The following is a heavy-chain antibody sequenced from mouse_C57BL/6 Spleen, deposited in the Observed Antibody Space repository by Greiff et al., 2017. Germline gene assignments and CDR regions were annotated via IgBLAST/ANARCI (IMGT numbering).Heavy chain of an antibody. CDR2: LYPGDGDT. Sequence: QVQLQQSGAELVKPGASVKISCKASGYAFSSYWLTWVKQRPGKGLEWIGQLYPGDGDTTYNGKFKGKATLTADKSSSTAYLQLSSLTSEYSAVYFCAREGSNPYYFDYWGPGTTLTVSS. CDR3: AREGSNPYYFDY. CDR1: GYAFSSYW. J-gene: IGHJ2*01. V-gene: IGHV1-80*01. D-gene: IGHD1-1*01.